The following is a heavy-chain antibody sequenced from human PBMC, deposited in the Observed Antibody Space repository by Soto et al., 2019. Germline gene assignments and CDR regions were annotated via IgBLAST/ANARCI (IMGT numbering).Heavy chain of an antibody. J-gene: IGHJ5*02. D-gene: IGHD2-2*01. CDR2: ISAYNGDT. CDR1: GYTFITYG. CDR3: ARGGGGTTSCYQRSPIDP. V-gene: IGHV1-18*01. Sequence: ASVKVSSKASGYTFITYGVTWVRQAPGQRLEWMGWISAYNGDTNYAQNLQGRVTMTTDTSTTTAYMELRSLRSDDTAVYYCARGGGGTTSCYQRSPIDPWGQGTLVTVSS.